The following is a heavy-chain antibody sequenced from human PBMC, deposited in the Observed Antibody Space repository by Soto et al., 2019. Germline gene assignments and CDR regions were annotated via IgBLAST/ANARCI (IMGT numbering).Heavy chain of an antibody. CDR3: ATLGTYYFDNSDNYFDF. V-gene: IGHV1-3*05. Sequence: QVQLVQSGAEEMKPGASVKVSCKASGYTLTRYSIHWVRQAPGQRLEWMGWINAGNGNTKFSQKFQGRVTFTRDTSASTAYMELRGLRSEDTAVYYCATLGTYYFDNSDNYFDFWGQGTLVTVSS. CDR2: INAGNGNT. J-gene: IGHJ4*02. CDR1: GYTLTRYS. D-gene: IGHD3-22*01.